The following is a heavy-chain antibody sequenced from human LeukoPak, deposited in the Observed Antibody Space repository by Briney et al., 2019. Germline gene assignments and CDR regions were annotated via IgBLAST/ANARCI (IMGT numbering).Heavy chain of an antibody. Sequence: SETLSLTCTVSGGSISSYYRSWIRQPPGKGLEWIGYIYYSGSTNYNPSLKSRVTISVDTSKNQFSLKLSSVTAADTAVYYCARGPYGVADVWGQGTTVTVSS. J-gene: IGHJ6*02. CDR2: IYYSGST. D-gene: IGHD2-15*01. V-gene: IGHV4-59*01. CDR3: ARGPYGVADV. CDR1: GGSISSYY.